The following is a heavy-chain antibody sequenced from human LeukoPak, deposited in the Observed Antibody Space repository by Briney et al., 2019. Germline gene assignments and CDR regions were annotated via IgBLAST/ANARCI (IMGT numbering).Heavy chain of an antibody. Sequence: GGSLRLSCAASGFTFSDYNMNWVRQAPGKGLEWVSSISRSSYYIYYTDSVKGRFTISRDNAKNSLYLQMNSLRAEDTAVYYCAREDYISSWYPHYYMDVWGKGTTVTISS. CDR3: AREDYISSWYPHYYMDV. CDR1: GFTFSDYN. J-gene: IGHJ6*03. V-gene: IGHV3-21*01. D-gene: IGHD6-13*01. CDR2: ISRSSYYI.